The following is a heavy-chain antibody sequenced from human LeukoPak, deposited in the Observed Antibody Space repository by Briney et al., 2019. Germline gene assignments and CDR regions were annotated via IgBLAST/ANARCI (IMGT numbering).Heavy chain of an antibody. D-gene: IGHD5-18*01. Sequence: PSQTLSLTCAVYGGSFSGYYWSWIRQPPGKGLEWIGEINHSGSTNYNPSLKSRVTISVDTSKNQFSLKLSSVTAADTAVYYCARGPRGYSYGFRGNWFDPWGQGTLVTVSS. CDR2: INHSGST. J-gene: IGHJ5*02. CDR1: GGSFSGYY. CDR3: ARGPRGYSYGFRGNWFDP. V-gene: IGHV4-34*01.